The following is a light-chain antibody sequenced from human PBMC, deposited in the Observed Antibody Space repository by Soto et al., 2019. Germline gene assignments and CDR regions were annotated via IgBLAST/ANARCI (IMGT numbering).Light chain of an antibody. CDR2: DAS. CDR3: QHRSNWLMDT. V-gene: IGKV3-11*01. Sequence: EIVLTQSPATLSLSPGERATLSCRASQSVSSYLAWYHQKPGQAPRLLIYDASNRATGIPARFTGSGSGTDFTLTISSLEPEDCAVSYCQHRSNWLMDTFGQGTKLEIK. J-gene: IGKJ2*01. CDR1: QSVSSY.